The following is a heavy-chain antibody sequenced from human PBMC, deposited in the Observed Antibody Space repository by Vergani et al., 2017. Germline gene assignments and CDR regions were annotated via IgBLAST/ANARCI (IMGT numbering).Heavy chain of an antibody. Sequence: QVQLVQSGSELKTPGASVKVSCKASGYTFTSYAMNWVRQAPGQGLEWMGWINTNTGNPTYAQGFTGRFVFSLDTSVSTAYLQICSLKAEDTAVYYCARDNYDFWSGYRNWFDPWGQGTLVTVSS. CDR3: ARDNYDFWSGYRNWFDP. D-gene: IGHD3-3*01. CDR1: GYTFTSYA. J-gene: IGHJ5*02. V-gene: IGHV7-4-1*01. CDR2: INTNTGNP.